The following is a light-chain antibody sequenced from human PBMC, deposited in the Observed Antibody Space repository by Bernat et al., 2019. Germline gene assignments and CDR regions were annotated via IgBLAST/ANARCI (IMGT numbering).Light chain of an antibody. J-gene: IGKJ5*01. CDR1: QSIDSY. CDR2: DTF. V-gene: IGKV3-11*01. CDR3: QKRRDWPIT. Sequence: EVVLTQSPATLSLSPGERATLSCRASQSIDSYVVWYQQKPGQAPRLLIYDTFNRATGIPARFSGGGSGTDFTLTISSLEPEDFAVYYCQKRRDWPITFGQGTRLQI.